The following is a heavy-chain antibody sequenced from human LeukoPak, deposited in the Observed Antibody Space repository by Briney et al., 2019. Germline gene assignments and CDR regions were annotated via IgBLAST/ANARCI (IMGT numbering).Heavy chain of an antibody. Sequence: GGSLRLSCAASGFTFSSYWMSWVRQAPGKGLEWVANIKQDGSEKYYVDSVKGRFTISRDNAKNSLYLQMNSLRAEDTAVYYCAKGTVGALDDYWGQGTLVTVSS. V-gene: IGHV3-7*01. CDR1: GFTFSSYW. CDR3: AKGTVGALDDY. CDR2: IKQDGSEK. D-gene: IGHD1-26*01. J-gene: IGHJ4*02.